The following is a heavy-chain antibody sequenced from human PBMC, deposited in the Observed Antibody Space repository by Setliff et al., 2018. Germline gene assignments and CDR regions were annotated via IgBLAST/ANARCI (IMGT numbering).Heavy chain of an antibody. CDR1: GFTFSTHA. Sequence: PGGSLRLSCATSGFTFSTHAMHWVRQAPGKGLEWVAVIWDDGGNKYHADSVKGRFTISRDNSKNTLYLQMNSLRPEDTAVYYCARTCSGSGCYAGLESWGQGTPVTVSS. CDR2: IWDDGGNK. J-gene: IGHJ4*02. D-gene: IGHD2-15*01. V-gene: IGHV3-33*01. CDR3: ARTCSGSGCYAGLES.